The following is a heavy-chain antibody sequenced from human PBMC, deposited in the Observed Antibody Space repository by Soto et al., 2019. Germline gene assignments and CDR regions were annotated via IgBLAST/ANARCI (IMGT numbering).Heavy chain of an antibody. D-gene: IGHD2-2*01. Sequence: SETLSLTCAVYGGSFSGYYWSWIRQPPGKGLEWIGEINHSGSTNYNPSLKSRVTISVDTSKNQFSLKLSSVTAADTAVYYCARGSPPAWASCPDYWGQGTLVTVSS. CDR2: INHSGST. V-gene: IGHV4-34*01. CDR1: GGSFSGYY. CDR3: ARGSPPAWASCPDY. J-gene: IGHJ4*02.